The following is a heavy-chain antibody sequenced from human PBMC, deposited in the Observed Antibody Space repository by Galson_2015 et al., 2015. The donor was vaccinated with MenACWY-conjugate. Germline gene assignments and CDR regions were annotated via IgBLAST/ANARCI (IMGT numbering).Heavy chain of an antibody. CDR1: GFTFSSYW. Sequence: SLRLSCAASGFTFSSYWMHWVRQAPGKGLEWVANMKQDGSEKYYVDSVKGRFTISRDNAKNSLYLQMNSLRAEDTAVYYCARDFGSGYDEGGMDVWGQGTTVTVSS. V-gene: IGHV3-7*03. J-gene: IGHJ6*02. D-gene: IGHD3-3*01. CDR3: ARDFGSGYDEGGMDV. CDR2: MKQDGSEK.